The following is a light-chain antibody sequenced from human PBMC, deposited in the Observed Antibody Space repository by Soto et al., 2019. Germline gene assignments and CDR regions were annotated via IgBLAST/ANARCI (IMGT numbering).Light chain of an antibody. J-gene: IGLJ2*01. CDR2: SND. Sequence: QSALTQPPSASGTPGQRVTISCSGSSSNIESHTVNWYQQLPGTAPKLLIYSNDQRPSGVPDRFSGSKSGTSASLAISRLQSEDEADYYCAAWDDSLRVLFGGGTQLTVL. V-gene: IGLV1-44*01. CDR1: SSNIESHT. CDR3: AAWDDSLRVL.